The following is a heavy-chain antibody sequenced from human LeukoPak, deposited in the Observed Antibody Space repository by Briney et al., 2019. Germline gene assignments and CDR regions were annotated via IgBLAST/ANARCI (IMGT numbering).Heavy chain of an antibody. V-gene: IGHV1-18*01. CDR1: GYTFTSYG. Sequence: ASVKVSCKASGYTFTSYGISWVRQAPGQGLEWMGWISAYNGNTNYAQKLQGRVTMTTDTSTSTAYMELRSLRSDDTAVYYCATSIMITFGGVIAGDYWGQGTLVTVSS. J-gene: IGHJ4*02. CDR3: ATSIMITFGGVIAGDY. CDR2: ISAYNGNT. D-gene: IGHD3-16*02.